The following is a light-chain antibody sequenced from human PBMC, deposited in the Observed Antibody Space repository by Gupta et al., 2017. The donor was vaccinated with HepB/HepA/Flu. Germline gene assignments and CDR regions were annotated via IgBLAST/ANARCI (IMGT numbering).Light chain of an antibody. J-gene: IGLJ1*01. V-gene: IGLV2-14*03. CDR3: SSYTTSSTQV. CDR1: SSDVGTGNY. CDR2: DVS. Sequence: HSALTPPASLSGSPGQSIPIPCTGTSSDVGTGNYVPWYQQHSGKAPKFIIYDVSHRPSGVSNRFSGSKSGNTASLTISGRQAEDEADYFCSSYTTSSTQVFGTGTKVTVL.